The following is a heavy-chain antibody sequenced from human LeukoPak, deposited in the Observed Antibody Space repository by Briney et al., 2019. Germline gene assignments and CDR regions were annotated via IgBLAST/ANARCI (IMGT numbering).Heavy chain of an antibody. J-gene: IGHJ4*02. Sequence: PGRSLRLSCAASGFTFSSYGMHWVRQAPGKGLEWVAVISYDGSNKYYADSVKGRFTISRDNSKNTLYLQMNSLRAEDTAVYYCAKLDSYWGQGTLVTVSS. V-gene: IGHV3-30*18. CDR3: AKLDSY. CDR1: GFTFSSYG. CDR2: ISYDGSNK.